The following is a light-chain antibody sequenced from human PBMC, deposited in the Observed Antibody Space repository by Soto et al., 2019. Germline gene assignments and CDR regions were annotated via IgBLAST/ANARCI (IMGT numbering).Light chain of an antibody. CDR3: QQYNGWPWT. V-gene: IGKV3-15*01. J-gene: IGKJ1*01. CDR2: GAS. Sequence: VITQSPSTLSVSPGERATLSCRATQTIGNKLAWYLQRPGQAPRLLMYGASTRATDIPARFSGSGSGTEFTLTITGLQSEDFAVYYCQQYNGWPWTFGLGTKVDI. CDR1: QTIGNK.